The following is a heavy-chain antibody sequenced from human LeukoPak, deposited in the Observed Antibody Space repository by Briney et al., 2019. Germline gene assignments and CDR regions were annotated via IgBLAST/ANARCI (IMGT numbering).Heavy chain of an antibody. Sequence: SETLSLTCAVYGGSFSGYYWSWIRQPPGKGLEWIGEINHSGSTNYNPSLKSRVTISVDTSKNQFSLKLSSVTAADTAVYYCARGDYGGNPDAFDIWGQGTMVTVSS. CDR3: ARGDYGGNPDAFDI. V-gene: IGHV4-34*01. CDR1: GGSFSGYY. J-gene: IGHJ3*02. D-gene: IGHD4-23*01. CDR2: INHSGST.